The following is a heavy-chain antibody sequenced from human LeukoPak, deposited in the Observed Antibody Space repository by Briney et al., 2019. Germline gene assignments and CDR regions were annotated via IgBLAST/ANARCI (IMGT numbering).Heavy chain of an antibody. CDR2: IYPGDSDT. V-gene: IGHV5-51*01. Sequence: GESLKISCKGSGYRFTSYWVVWVRQMPGKGLEWMAIIYPGDSDTRYSPSFQGQVTISADKSISTAYLQWSSLKASDTAMYYCARQPASQWLVLGFLDAFDIWGQGTMVTVSS. D-gene: IGHD6-19*01. J-gene: IGHJ3*02. CDR1: GYRFTSYW. CDR3: ARQPASQWLVLGFLDAFDI.